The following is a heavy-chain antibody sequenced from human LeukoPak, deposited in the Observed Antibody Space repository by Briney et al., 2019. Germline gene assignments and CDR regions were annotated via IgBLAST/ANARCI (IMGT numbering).Heavy chain of an antibody. CDR1: GGSITRTNW. D-gene: IGHD2-8*01. CDR2: VSLTGLT. V-gene: IGHV4-4*02. Sequence: PSGTLSLTCGVSGGSITRTNWWSWVRQPPGQGLEWTGEVSLTGLTNYNPSLSSRVIMALDTSKNHLSLNLTSVTAADTAVYYCTRENGAFSPFGYWGQGTLVTVPS. CDR3: TRENGAFSPFGY. J-gene: IGHJ4*02.